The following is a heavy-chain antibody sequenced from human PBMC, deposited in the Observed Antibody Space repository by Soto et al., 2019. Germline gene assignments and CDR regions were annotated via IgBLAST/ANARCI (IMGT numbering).Heavy chain of an antibody. CDR3: ARSALNYDFWSGIRP. CDR2: INHSGST. D-gene: IGHD3-3*01. Sequence: SETLSLTCAVYGGSFSGYYWSWIRQPPGKGLEWIGEINHSGSTNYNPSLKSRVTISVDTSKNQFSLKLTSVTAADTAVYYCARSALNYDFWSGIRPWGQGTMVSVSS. V-gene: IGHV4-34*01. CDR1: GGSFSGYY. J-gene: IGHJ5*02.